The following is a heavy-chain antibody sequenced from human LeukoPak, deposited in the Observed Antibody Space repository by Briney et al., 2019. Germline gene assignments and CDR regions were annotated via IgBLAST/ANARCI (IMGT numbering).Heavy chain of an antibody. CDR1: GYTFTTYA. CDR3: ARGDGDYVHLFDY. J-gene: IGHJ4*02. D-gene: IGHD4-17*01. V-gene: IGHV7-4-1*02. CDR2: INTNTGNP. Sequence: VASVKVSCKASGYTFTTYAMNWVRQDPGQGLEWMGWINTNTGNPTYAQGFTGRFVFSLDTSVSTAYLQISSLKAEDTAVYFCARGDGDYVHLFDYWGQGTLVTVSS.